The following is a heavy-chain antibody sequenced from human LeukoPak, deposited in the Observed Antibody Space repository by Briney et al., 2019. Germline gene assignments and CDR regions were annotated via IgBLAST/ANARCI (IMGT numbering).Heavy chain of an antibody. D-gene: IGHD2-15*01. CDR3: TRLSAYCSGGSCSAWGMDV. CDR2: IWYDGSNK. Sequence: GRSLRLSCAASGFTFSSYGMHWVRQAPGKGLEWVAVIWYDGSNKYYADSVKGRFTISRDNSKNTLYLQMNSLRAEDTAVYYCTRLSAYCSGGSCSAWGMDVWGKGTTVTVSS. J-gene: IGHJ6*04. V-gene: IGHV3-33*01. CDR1: GFTFSSYG.